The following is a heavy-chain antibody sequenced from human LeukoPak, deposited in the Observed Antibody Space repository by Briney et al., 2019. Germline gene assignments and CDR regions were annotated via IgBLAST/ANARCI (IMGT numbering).Heavy chain of an antibody. J-gene: IGHJ4*02. Sequence: TPSETLSLTCTVSGVSISSTSYYWGWIRQPPGKGLEWIASIYYSGSTYYNPSLKSRVTISVDTSKNQFSLKLSSVTAADTAVYYCARGNYDYVWGGIDYWGQGTLVTVSS. CDR2: IYYSGST. CDR3: ARGNYDYVWGGIDY. D-gene: IGHD3-16*01. V-gene: IGHV4-39*01. CDR1: GVSISSTSYY.